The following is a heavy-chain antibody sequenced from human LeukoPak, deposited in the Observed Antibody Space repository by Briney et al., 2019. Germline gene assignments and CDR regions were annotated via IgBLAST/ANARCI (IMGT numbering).Heavy chain of an antibody. CDR1: GYIFTNYG. D-gene: IGHD2-8*01. J-gene: IGHJ4*02. CDR3: ARDHCTNGVCYIAY. V-gene: IGHV1-18*01. Sequence: GASVKVSCKASGYIFTNYGINWVRQAPGQGLEWMGWISTYSANTNYAQKLQGRVTMTTDTSTSTVYMELRSLRSDDTAVYYCARDHCTNGVCYIAYWGQGILVTVSS. CDR2: ISTYSANT.